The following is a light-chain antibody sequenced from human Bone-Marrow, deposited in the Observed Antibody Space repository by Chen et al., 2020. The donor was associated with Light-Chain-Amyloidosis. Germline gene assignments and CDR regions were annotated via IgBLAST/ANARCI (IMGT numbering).Light chain of an antibody. J-gene: IGLJ3*02. Sequence: NFMLTQPHSVSESPGKTVIISCTRSSGSIATNYVQWYQQRPGSSPTTVIYADDQRPSGVPDRFSGSSDRSSNSASLTLSGLETEDEADYYCQSYQGSSQGVFGGGTKLTVL. V-gene: IGLV6-57*01. CDR3: QSYQGSSQGV. CDR2: ADD. CDR1: SGSIATNY.